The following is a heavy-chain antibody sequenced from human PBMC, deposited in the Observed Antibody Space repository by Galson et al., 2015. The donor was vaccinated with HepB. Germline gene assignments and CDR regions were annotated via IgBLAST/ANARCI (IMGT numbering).Heavy chain of an antibody. D-gene: IGHD6-19*01. CDR3: ARDRGIAVAGSAEYFQH. Sequence: SLRLSCAASGFTFSSYAMHWVRQAPGKGLEWVAVISYDGSNKYYADSVKGRFTISRDNSKNTLYLQMNSLRAEDTAVYYCARDRGIAVAGSAEYFQHWGQGTLVTVSS. J-gene: IGHJ1*01. V-gene: IGHV3-30*04. CDR1: GFTFSSYA. CDR2: ISYDGSNK.